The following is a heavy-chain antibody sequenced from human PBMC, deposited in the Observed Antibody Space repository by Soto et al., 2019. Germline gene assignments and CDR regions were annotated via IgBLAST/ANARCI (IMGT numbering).Heavy chain of an antibody. D-gene: IGHD3-10*01. CDR1: GYRYTSYW. Sequence: GESMKISCKGSGYRYTSYWIGWVRQMSGKGMVWMGIIYPGDSDTRYSPPCQVLVTISADKSISTAYLQCSSLKASDSAMYYCARHSGAVYYCGMDVWDQGTT. CDR3: ARHSGAVYYCGMDV. J-gene: IGHJ6*02. CDR2: IYPGDSDT. V-gene: IGHV5-51*01.